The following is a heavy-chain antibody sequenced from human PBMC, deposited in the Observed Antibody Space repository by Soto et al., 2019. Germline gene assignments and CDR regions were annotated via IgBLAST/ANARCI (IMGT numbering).Heavy chain of an antibody. Sequence: QVQLVQSGAEVRKPGSSVKVSCKASGGTFSRHAISWVRQAPGQGLEWMGGIIPIFGTANHAQKFQGRVTIIADESTSTAYMELSSLRSEDTAIYYCARWIRGNYYDSGRYRVQNYFDSWGQGTLVTVSS. V-gene: IGHV1-69*01. J-gene: IGHJ4*01. CDR1: GGTFSRHA. CDR3: ARWIRGNYYDSGRYRVQNYFDS. CDR2: IIPIFGTA. D-gene: IGHD3-10*01.